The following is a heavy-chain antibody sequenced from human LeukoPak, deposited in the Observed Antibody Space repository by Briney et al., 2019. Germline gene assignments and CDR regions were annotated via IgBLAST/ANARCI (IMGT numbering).Heavy chain of an antibody. CDR3: AKAVWFGEFDYYFFGLDV. J-gene: IGHJ6*02. Sequence: PGGSLRLSCAAFGFTFSSYAMGWVRQAPGTGLEWVSAISGSGGDTYYADSVKGRFTFSRDNSKNTLYLQMNSLRPEDTALYYCAKAVWFGEFDYYFFGLDVWGQGTTVTVSS. D-gene: IGHD3-10*01. CDR1: GFTFSSYA. V-gene: IGHV3-23*01. CDR2: ISGSGGDT.